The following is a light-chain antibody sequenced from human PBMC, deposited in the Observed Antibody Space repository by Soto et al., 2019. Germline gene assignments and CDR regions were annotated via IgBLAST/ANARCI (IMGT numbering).Light chain of an antibody. J-gene: IGLJ1*01. CDR3: CSYTTSNTFV. CDR1: SSDVGAYNY. CDR2: HVT. Sequence: QSVLTQPASVSGSLGQSITISCSGTSSDVGAYNYVSWYQQYPGKAPKLMIYHVTDRPSGVSNRFSGSKSGNTASLTISGLQAEDEADYYCCSYTTSNTFVLGTGTKLTVL. V-gene: IGLV2-14*01.